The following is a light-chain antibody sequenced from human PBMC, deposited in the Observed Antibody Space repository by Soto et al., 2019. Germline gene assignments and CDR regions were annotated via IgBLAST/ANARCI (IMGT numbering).Light chain of an antibody. CDR1: SSDIGGYKY. Sequence: QSALTQPASVSGSPGQSITISCTGNSSDIGGYKYVSWYQQHPGKAPKLMIYDVSNRPSGVSNRFSGSKSGNTATLTISGLQGEDEAEDYCSSYTGGSTYVFGTGTKVTVL. V-gene: IGLV2-14*01. J-gene: IGLJ1*01. CDR2: DVS. CDR3: SSYTGGSTYV.